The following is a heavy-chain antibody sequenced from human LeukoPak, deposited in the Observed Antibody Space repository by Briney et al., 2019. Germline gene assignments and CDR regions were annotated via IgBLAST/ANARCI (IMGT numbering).Heavy chain of an antibody. CDR3: ARDQGYYYDSSGYYGY. J-gene: IGHJ4*02. CDR1: GFTFSSYS. Sequence: GGSLRLSCAASGFTFSSYSMNWVRQAPGKGLEWVANIKQDGSEKYYVDSVKGRFTISRDNAKNSLYLQMNSLRAEDTAVYYCARDQGYYYDSSGYYGYWGQGTLVTVSS. V-gene: IGHV3-7*01. D-gene: IGHD3-22*01. CDR2: IKQDGSEK.